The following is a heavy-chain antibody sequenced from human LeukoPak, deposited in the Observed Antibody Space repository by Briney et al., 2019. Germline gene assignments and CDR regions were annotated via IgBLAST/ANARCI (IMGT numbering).Heavy chain of an antibody. V-gene: IGHV1-69*04. CDR3: ARVQHACYGNPAAFDY. Sequence: SVKVSCKVSGGTFSSYAISWVRQAPAQGLEWMGRIIPILGIANYAQKFQGRVTITADKSTSTAYMELSSLRSEDTAVYYCARVQHACYGNPAAFDYWGQGTLVTVSS. CDR1: GGTFSSYA. CDR2: IIPILGIA. D-gene: IGHD2-2*01. J-gene: IGHJ4*02.